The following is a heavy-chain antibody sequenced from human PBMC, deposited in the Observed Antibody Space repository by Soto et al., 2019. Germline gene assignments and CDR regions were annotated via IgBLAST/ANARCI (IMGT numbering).Heavy chain of an antibody. CDR3: ARGGGYSGYDPFDY. CDR1: GGSFDRYY. D-gene: IGHD5-12*01. V-gene: IGHV4-59*01. Sequence: SETLSLTCTVSGGSFDRYYWSWIRQTPGKGLEWIGFISYRGDTNYNPSLKSPVTISVDTSQNQFSLQLSSATAADTAVYYCARGGGYSGYDPFDYWGQGTLVTVSS. CDR2: ISYRGDT. J-gene: IGHJ4*02.